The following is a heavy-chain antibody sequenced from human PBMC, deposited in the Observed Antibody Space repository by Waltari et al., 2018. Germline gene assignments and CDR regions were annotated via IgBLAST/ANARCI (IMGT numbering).Heavy chain of an antibody. CDR2: ISWNSGSI. CDR1: GFSFSSHT. Sequence: DVQLVESGGGLVKPGGSLRLSCAASGFSFSSHTMNWVRQAPGQGLEWVSGISWNSGSIGYADSVKGRFTISRDNAKNSLYLQMNSLRAEDTALYYCAKDITAMVRGFDYWGQGTLVTVSS. J-gene: IGHJ4*02. V-gene: IGHV3-9*01. CDR3: AKDITAMVRGFDY. D-gene: IGHD5-18*01.